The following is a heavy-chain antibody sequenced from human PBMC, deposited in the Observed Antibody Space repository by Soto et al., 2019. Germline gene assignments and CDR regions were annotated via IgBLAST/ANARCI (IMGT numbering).Heavy chain of an antibody. V-gene: IGHV4-59*01. J-gene: IGHJ4*02. CDR2: IYYTGNT. D-gene: IGHD3-22*01. CDR1: GGSISSYY. CDR3: ARVRNYYDSSGYPYYFDY. Sequence: PSETLSLTCTVSGGSISSYYWNWIRQPPGKGLEWIGYIYYTGNTNYNPSLKSRVTISVDTSKNQFSLKLSSVTAADTAVYYCARVRNYYDSSGYPYYFDYWGQGTLVTVSS.